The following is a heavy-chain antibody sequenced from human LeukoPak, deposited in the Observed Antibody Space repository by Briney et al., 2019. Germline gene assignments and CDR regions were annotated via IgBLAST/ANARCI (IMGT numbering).Heavy chain of an antibody. CDR1: GYSFTSYW. J-gene: IGHJ4*02. Sequence: GESLKISCKGSGYSFTSYWIAWVRQMPGKGLEWMGIIYPGDSDTRYSPSFQGQVSISVDKSITTAYLQWSSLKASDTAVYYCARQDGTAKYFFDNWGQGTLVTVSS. CDR2: IYPGDSDT. CDR3: ARQDGTAKYFFDN. V-gene: IGHV5-51*01. D-gene: IGHD2-21*02.